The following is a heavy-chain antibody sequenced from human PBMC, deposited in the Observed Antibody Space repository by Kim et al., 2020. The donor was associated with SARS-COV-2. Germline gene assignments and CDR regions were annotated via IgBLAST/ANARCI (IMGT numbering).Heavy chain of an antibody. CDR2: ISGSGGST. V-gene: IGHV3-23*01. D-gene: IGHD3-9*01. J-gene: IGHJ4*02. CDR3: ASRKQHPVLRYFHWLLGDLDY. CDR1: GFTFSSYA. Sequence: GGSLRLSCAASGFTFSSYAMSWVRQAPGKGLEWVSAISGSGGSTYYADSVKGRFTISRDNSKNTLYLQMNSLRAEDTAVYYCASRKQHPVLRYFHWLLGDLDYWGQGTLVTVSS.